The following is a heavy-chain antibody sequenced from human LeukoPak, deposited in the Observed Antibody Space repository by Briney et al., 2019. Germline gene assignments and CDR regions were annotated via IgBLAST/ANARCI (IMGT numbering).Heavy chain of an antibody. Sequence: SVKVSCKASGGTFSSYAISSVRQAPGLGLEWMGGFLPIFGVANYAQTYTGRVTITTAESTSTDYMELSSLGSEDTDVYYCARSSISCPNYYYYMDVWGKGTTVTVSS. J-gene: IGHJ6*03. V-gene: IGHV1-69*05. CDR2: FLPIFGVA. CDR1: GGTFSSYA. CDR3: ARSSISCPNYYYYMDV.